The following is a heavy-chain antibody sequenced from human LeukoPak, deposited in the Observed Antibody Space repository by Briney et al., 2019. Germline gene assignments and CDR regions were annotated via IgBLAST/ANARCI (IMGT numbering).Heavy chain of an antibody. V-gene: IGHV4-38-2*02. CDR1: GYSISSGYN. D-gene: IGHD3-10*01. CDR3: ARLWFGELFRYFDL. Sequence: PSETLSLTCTVSGYSISSGYNWGWIRQPPGKGLEWIASIYHDGTTYYNPSLKSRVTISVDMSKNQFSLKLSSVTATDTAVYYCARLWFGELFRYFDLWGRGTLVTVSS. CDR2: IYHDGTT. J-gene: IGHJ2*01.